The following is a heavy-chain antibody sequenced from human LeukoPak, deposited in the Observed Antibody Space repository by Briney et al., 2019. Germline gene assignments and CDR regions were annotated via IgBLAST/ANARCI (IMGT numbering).Heavy chain of an antibody. D-gene: IGHD4-17*01. CDR3: VRSKSGTYGWFDP. CDR1: GGSISNYF. CDR2: IYYTGSA. Sequence: KPSETLSLTCTVSGGSISNYFWSWIRQPPGKELEWIGYIYYTGSANYSPSLKSRVTISIDTSKTQFSLKVSSVTAADTAIYYCVRSKSGTYGWFDPWGQGTLVTVFS. J-gene: IGHJ5*02. V-gene: IGHV4-59*01.